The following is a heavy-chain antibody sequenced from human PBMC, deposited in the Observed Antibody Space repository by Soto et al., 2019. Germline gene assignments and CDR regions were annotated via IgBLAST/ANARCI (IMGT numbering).Heavy chain of an antibody. CDR2: IWSDGSNK. V-gene: IGHV3-33*01. D-gene: IGHD1-7*01. Sequence: QVQLVESGGGVVQPGRSLRLSCAASGYNFRSYGMHWVRQAPGKGLEWVAVIWSDGSNKYYADSVKGRFTISRDNSNNTLYLQMNSLRAEDTAVYYCARDGYNWNYGPFDYWGQGTPVTVSS. CDR1: GYNFRSYG. CDR3: ARDGYNWNYGPFDY. J-gene: IGHJ4*02.